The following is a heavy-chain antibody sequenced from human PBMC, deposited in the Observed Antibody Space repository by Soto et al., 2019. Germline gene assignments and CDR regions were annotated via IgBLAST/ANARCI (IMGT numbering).Heavy chain of an antibody. Sequence: PSETLSLTCAVYGGSFSGYYWSWIRQPPGKGLEWIGEINHSGSTNYNPSLKSRVTISVDTSKNQFSLKLSSVTAADTAVYYCASQWEPTTHPDNWFDPWGQGTLVTVSS. J-gene: IGHJ5*02. CDR2: INHSGST. CDR1: GGSFSGYY. V-gene: IGHV4-34*01. CDR3: ASQWEPTTHPDNWFDP. D-gene: IGHD1-26*01.